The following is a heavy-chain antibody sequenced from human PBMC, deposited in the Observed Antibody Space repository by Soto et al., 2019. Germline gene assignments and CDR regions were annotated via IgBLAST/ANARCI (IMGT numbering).Heavy chain of an antibody. V-gene: IGHV2-5*02. CDR2: IYRDDDK. Sequence: QITLQESGPTLVKPAETLTLTCTFSGFSLSNGVGVGWIRQPPGEAPEWLALIYRDDDKRYSSSLGSRLTFTMSSSKNQVVLIMTNMDPLDTGTYYCVHRSYRYFQSWGEGSLVTVSS. CDR3: VHRSYRYFQS. J-gene: IGHJ1*01. CDR1: GFSLSNGVG. D-gene: IGHD2-2*01.